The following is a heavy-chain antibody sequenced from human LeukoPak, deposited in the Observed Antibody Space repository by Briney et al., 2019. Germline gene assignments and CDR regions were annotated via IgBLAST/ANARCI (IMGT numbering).Heavy chain of an antibody. CDR1: GGSISSYY. D-gene: IGHD3-3*01. CDR2: IYYSGST. CDR3: ARHVAGNDFWSGYLGGLDY. V-gene: IGHV4-59*08. Sequence: SETLSLTCTVSGGSISSYYWSWIRQPPGKGLEWIGYIYYSGSTNYNPSLKSRVTISVDTSKNQFSLKLSSVTAADTAVYYCARHVAGNDFWSGYLGGLDYWGQGTLVTVSS. J-gene: IGHJ4*02.